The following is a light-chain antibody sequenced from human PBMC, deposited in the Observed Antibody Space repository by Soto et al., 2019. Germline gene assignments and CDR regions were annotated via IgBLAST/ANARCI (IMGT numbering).Light chain of an antibody. CDR2: EVS. CDR3: SSYTSSSTPYVV. Sequence: QSALTQPASVSGSPGQSITISCIGTSSDVGGYNYVSWYQQHPGKAPKLMIYEVSNRPSGVSNRFSGSKSGNTASLTISGLQAEDEADFYCSSYTSSSTPYVVFGGGTKVTVL. V-gene: IGLV2-14*01. CDR1: SSDVGGYNY. J-gene: IGLJ2*01.